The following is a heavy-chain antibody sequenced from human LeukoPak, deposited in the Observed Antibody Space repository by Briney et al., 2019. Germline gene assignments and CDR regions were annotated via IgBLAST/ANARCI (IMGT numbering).Heavy chain of an antibody. CDR3: ARAFGGHDEWYYFDY. CDR1: GYTFTSYD. Sequence: ASVKVSCTASGYTFTSYDINWVRQATGQGLEWMGWMDPNSGNTDYAQKFQGRFTITINTSISTAYMELSSLRSEDTAVYYCARAFGGHDEWYYFDYWGQGTLVTVSS. D-gene: IGHD5-12*01. J-gene: IGHJ4*02. V-gene: IGHV1-8*03. CDR2: MDPNSGNT.